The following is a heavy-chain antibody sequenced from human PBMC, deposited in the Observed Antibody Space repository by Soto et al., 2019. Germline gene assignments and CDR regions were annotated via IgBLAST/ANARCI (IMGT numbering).Heavy chain of an antibody. D-gene: IGHD5-12*01. CDR2: ISYSGNT. J-gene: IGHJ4*02. V-gene: IGHV4-59*01. CDR3: ACLGGYGGSQIDF. CDR1: GDSRSTYY. Sequence: SETLSLTCTFSGDSRSTYYWSWIRQPPGKGLEWIGYISYSGNTNYNPSLKGRVTMSIDTSKNQFSRRVTFVPLGDTAFFYWACLGGYGGSQIDFWGQETQVTVPS.